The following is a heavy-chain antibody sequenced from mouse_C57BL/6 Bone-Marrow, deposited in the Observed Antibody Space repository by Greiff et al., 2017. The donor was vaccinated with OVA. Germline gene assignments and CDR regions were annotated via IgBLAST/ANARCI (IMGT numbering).Heavy chain of an antibody. V-gene: IGHV1-54*01. D-gene: IGHD1-1*01. J-gene: IGHJ3*01. CDR2: INPGSGGT. CDR1: GYAFTNYL. Sequence: QVQLQQSGAELVRPGTSVKVSCKASGYAFTNYLIEWVKQRPGQGLEWIGVINPGSGGTNYNEKFKGKATLTADKSSSTAYMQLSSLTSEDSAVYFGARSPYYYGSGGFAYWGQGTLVTVSA. CDR3: ARSPYYYGSGGFAY.